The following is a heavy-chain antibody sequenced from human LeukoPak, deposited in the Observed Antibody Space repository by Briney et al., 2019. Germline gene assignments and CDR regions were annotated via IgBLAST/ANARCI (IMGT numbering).Heavy chain of an antibody. V-gene: IGHV4-30-4*01. D-gene: IGHD1-14*01. Sequence: SRTLSLTCTVSGGSISSGDYYWNWIRQPPGKGLEWIGHIYYSGSTYYNPPLKSRVTISVDTSKNQFSLKLSSVTAADTAVYFCARETGLYYFDFWGQGALVTVSS. J-gene: IGHJ4*02. CDR2: IYYSGST. CDR1: GGSISSGDYY. CDR3: ARETGLYYFDF.